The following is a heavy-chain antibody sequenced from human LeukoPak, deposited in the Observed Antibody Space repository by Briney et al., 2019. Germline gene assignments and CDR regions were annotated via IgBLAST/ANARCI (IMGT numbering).Heavy chain of an antibody. V-gene: IGHV5-51*01. CDR3: ASSYYYGSGSYRGGFDP. Sequence: GESLKISCKGSGYSFTTYWIGWVRQMPGKGLEWMGIIYPGDSDTRYSPSFQGQVTISADKSISTAYLQWSSLKASDTAMYYCASSYYYGSGSYRGGFDPWGQGTLVTVSS. CDR2: IYPGDSDT. CDR1: GYSFTTYW. D-gene: IGHD3-10*01. J-gene: IGHJ5*02.